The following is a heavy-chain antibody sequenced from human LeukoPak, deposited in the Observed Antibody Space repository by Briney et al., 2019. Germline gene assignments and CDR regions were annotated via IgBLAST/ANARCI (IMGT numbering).Heavy chain of an antibody. CDR1: GYTFTSYY. D-gene: IGHD5-24*01. J-gene: IGHJ4*02. Sequence: ASVKVSCKASGYTFTSYYMHWVRQAPGQGLEWMGIINPSGGSTSYAQKFQGRVTMTRDMSTSTVYMELSSLRSEDTAVYYCAREGVEMATIDYWGQGTLVTVSS. V-gene: IGHV1-46*01. CDR3: AREGVEMATIDY. CDR2: INPSGGST.